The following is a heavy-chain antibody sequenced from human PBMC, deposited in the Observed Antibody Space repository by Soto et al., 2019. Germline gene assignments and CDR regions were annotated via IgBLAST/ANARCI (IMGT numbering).Heavy chain of an antibody. CDR2: IMQDGSEK. Sequence: EVQLVESGGGLVQPGGSLRLSCAASGFTFSSYWMSWVRQAPGKGLEWVANIMQDGSEKYYVDSVKGRFTISRDNDKNSLYLQMNSLRAEDQAVYYCARVRRRGYSSGWYEADYWVRGTLVTVSS. CDR1: GFTFSSYW. J-gene: IGHJ4*02. V-gene: IGHV3-7*01. D-gene: IGHD6-19*01. CDR3: ARVRRRGYSSGWYEADY.